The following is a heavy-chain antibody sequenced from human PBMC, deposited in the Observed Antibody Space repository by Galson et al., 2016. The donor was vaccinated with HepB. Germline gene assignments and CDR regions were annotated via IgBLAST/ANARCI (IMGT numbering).Heavy chain of an antibody. V-gene: IGHV4-59*02. CDR1: GTSVRSSY. J-gene: IGHJ4*02. Sequence: ATLFLTCTVSGTSVRSSYCSWIRQPPGKGLEWFATTSYSEGTYSTPSLKRRVTISVDTTKNQFSLMLGSVTAADTAVYYCARVQYRHLNLYYFDSWGQGTLVTVSS. CDR3: ARVQYRHLNLYYFDS. D-gene: IGHD5-24*01. CDR2: TSYSEGT.